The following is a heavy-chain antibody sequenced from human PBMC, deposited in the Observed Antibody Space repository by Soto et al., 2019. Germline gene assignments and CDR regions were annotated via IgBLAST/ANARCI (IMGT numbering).Heavy chain of an antibody. V-gene: IGHV4-30-4*01. D-gene: IGHD6-6*01. CDR3: ARERPDGARLDP. CDR1: GGSISSGDYY. CDR2: IYYSGST. Sequence: QVQLQESGPGLVKPSQTLSLTCTVSGGSISSGDYYWSWIRQPPGKGLEWIGYIYYSGSTFYNPSLKSRLTISVDTSKNQFSLKLSFVTAADTAVYYCARERPDGARLDPWGQGTLVTVSS. J-gene: IGHJ5*02.